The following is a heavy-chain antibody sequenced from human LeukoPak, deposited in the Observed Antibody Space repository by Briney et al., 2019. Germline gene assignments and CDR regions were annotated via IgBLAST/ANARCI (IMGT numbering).Heavy chain of an antibody. V-gene: IGHV1-24*01. CDR2: FDPEDGET. D-gene: IGHD5-12*01. CDR3: ATDQGGYDWGTFDY. CDR1: GYTLTELS. Sequence: ASVKVSCKVSGYTLTELSMHWVRQAPGKGLEGMGGFDPEDGETIYAKKFQGRVTMTEVTATDTAYMALSSLRSEDTAVYYCATDQGGYDWGTFDYWGQGTLVTVSS. J-gene: IGHJ4*02.